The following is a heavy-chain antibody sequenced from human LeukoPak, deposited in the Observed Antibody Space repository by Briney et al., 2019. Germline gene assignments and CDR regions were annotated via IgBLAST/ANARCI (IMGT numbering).Heavy chain of an antibody. CDR3: ARDLAAGEHFYFDL. CDR2: IWYDGNNK. J-gene: IGHJ2*01. CDR1: GFTFSNYG. Sequence: GRSLRLSCAASGFTFSNYGMHWVRQAPGKGLEWVALIWYDGNNKYYADSVKGRFAVSRDNSKNTLYLQMNSLRAEDTAVYYCARDLAAGEHFYFDLWGRGALVTVSS. D-gene: IGHD7-27*01. V-gene: IGHV3-33*01.